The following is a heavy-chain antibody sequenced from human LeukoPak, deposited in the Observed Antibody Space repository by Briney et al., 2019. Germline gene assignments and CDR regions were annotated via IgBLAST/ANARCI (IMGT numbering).Heavy chain of an antibody. CDR1: GFTFNSYG. D-gene: IGHD4-17*01. CDR3: ARARTTRGFDY. CDR2: IWYDGSNK. J-gene: IGHJ4*02. Sequence: GGSLRLSCAASGFTFNSYGIHWVRQAPGKGLEWVAFIWYDGSNKYYADSVKGRFTISRDNSKNTLYLQMNSLRAEDTAVYCCARARTTRGFDYWGQGTLDTVSS. V-gene: IGHV3-33*01.